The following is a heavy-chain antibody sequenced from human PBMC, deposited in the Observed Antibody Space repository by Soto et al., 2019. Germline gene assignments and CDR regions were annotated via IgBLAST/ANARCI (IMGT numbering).Heavy chain of an antibody. J-gene: IGHJ4*02. CDR3: ARGSYYYDSSGYYHF. Sequence: SETLSRTPSFSASSNSIRYHYWIWIRQPPGKGLEWIGYIYYSGSTYYNPSLKSRVTISVDTSKNQFSLKLSSVTAADTAVYYCARGSYYYDSSGYYHFWGQG. CDR2: IYYSGST. D-gene: IGHD3-22*01. V-gene: IGHV4-30-4*01. CDR1: ASSNSIRYHY.